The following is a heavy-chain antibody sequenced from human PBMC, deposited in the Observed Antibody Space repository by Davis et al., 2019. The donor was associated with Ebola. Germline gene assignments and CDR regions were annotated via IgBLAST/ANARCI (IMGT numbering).Heavy chain of an antibody. V-gene: IGHV1-46*01. CDR2: INPSGGST. Sequence: ASVKVSCKASGYTFTSYYMHWVRQAPGQGLEWMGIINPSGGSTSYAQKFQGRVTITADKSTSTAYMELRSLRSDDTAVYYCARAHCSGGSCYRPFDYWGQGTLVTVSS. CDR1: GYTFTSYY. CDR3: ARAHCSGGSCYRPFDY. J-gene: IGHJ4*02. D-gene: IGHD2-15*01.